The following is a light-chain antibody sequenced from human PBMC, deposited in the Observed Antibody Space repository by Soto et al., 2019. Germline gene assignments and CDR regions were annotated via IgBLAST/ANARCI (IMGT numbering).Light chain of an antibody. V-gene: IGKV3-20*01. CDR2: DAS. CDR1: QNFSGNY. CDR3: PEYGRSVT. Sequence: IVLTQSPGTLSLSPAERATLSCRAGQNFSGNYLAWYQQKAGPAPRLLISDASRRATGIPDRSGGTGSGTDYTLIISRLQPRCTTFYLCPEYGRSVTCGGRTKV. J-gene: IGKJ4*01.